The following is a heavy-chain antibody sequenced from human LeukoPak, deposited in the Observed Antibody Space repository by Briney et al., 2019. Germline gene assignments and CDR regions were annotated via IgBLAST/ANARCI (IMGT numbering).Heavy chain of an antibody. CDR2: ISYTGTT. Sequence: PSQTLSLTCTVSSGSTSSGDYYWSWIRQPPGKGLEWIGYISYTGTTYYNPSLKSRVTISEDTSKNLFSLKLNSVTAADTALYYCARLGTAPFDYWGQGTLVTVSS. V-gene: IGHV4-30-4*08. CDR3: ARLGTAPFDY. D-gene: IGHD2-21*02. CDR1: SGSTSSGDYY. J-gene: IGHJ4*02.